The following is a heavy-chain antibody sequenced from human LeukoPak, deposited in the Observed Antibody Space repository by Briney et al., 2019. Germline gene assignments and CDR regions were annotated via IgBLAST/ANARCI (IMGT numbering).Heavy chain of an antibody. D-gene: IGHD7-27*01. CDR2: FDPEDGET. CDR3: ARGLLTARARDAFDI. CDR1: GYTLTELS. V-gene: IGHV1-24*01. J-gene: IGHJ3*02. Sequence: ASVKVSCKVSGYTLTELSMHWVRQAPGKGLEWMGGFDPEDGETIYAQKLQGRVTMTEDTSTDTAYMELGSLRSDDTAVYYCARGLLTARARDAFDIWGQGTMVTVSS.